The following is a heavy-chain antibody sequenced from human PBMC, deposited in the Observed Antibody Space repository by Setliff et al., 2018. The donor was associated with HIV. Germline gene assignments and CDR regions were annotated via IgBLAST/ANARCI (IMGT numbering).Heavy chain of an antibody. CDR2: IYYTGYT. CDR1: GDSIHSVTSS. D-gene: IGHD2-15*01. Sequence: SETLSLTCTVSGDSIHSVTSSWGWFRQSPGKGLEWIGTIYYTGYTFNNPSLTSRVTMSVDTSKSQFSLKLQSVTAADTAVYYCTRAPGGGKDYFDYWGQGTLVTVSS. V-gene: IGHV4-39*01. J-gene: IGHJ4*02. CDR3: TRAPGGGKDYFDY.